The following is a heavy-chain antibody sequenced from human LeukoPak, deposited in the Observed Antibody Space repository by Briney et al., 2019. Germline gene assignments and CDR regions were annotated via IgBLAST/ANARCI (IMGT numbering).Heavy chain of an antibody. CDR1: GYSISSGYY. D-gene: IGHD6-13*01. V-gene: IGHV4-61*01. Sequence: SETLSLTCTVSGYSISSGYYWSWIRQPPGNGLEWIGYIYYSGSTNYNPSLKSRVTISVDTSKNQFSLKLSSVTAADTAVYYCARRAAAGTFYYYYYMDVWGKGTTVTVSS. J-gene: IGHJ6*03. CDR2: IYYSGST. CDR3: ARRAAAGTFYYYYYMDV.